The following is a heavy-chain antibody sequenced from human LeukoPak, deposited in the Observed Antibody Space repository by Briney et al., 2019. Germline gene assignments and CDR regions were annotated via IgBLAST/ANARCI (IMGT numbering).Heavy chain of an antibody. J-gene: IGHJ4*02. CDR1: GFTFSSYA. CDR3: AKGASLRYCSGGSCYSDTLLDY. V-gene: IGHV3-23*01. D-gene: IGHD2-15*01. Sequence: GGSLRLSCAASGFTFSSYAMSWVRQAPGKGLEWVSAISGSGGSTHYADSVKGRFTISRDNSKNTLYLQMNSLRAEDTAVYYCAKGASLRYCSGGSCYSDTLLDYWGQGTLVTVSS. CDR2: ISGSGGST.